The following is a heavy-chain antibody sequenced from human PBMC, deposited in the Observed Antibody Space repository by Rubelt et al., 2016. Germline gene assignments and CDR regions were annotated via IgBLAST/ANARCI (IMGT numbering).Heavy chain of an antibody. V-gene: IGHV4-38-2*02. CDR1: GYSISSGYY. CDR2: ISHSGGT. J-gene: IGHJ4*02. CDR3: ARDLGRSGYASCSDY. Sequence: QVQLQESGPGLVKPSETLSLTCTVSGYSISSGYYWGWIRQPPGKGLEWIGTISHSGGTFYSPSLKSRVTISADTSKNQFSLKWGSVTAGDTAEYYCARDLGRSGYASCSDYWGRGALVTVSS. D-gene: IGHD5-12*01.